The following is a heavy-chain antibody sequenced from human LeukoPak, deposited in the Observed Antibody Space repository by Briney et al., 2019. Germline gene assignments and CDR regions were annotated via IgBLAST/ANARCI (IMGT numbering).Heavy chain of an antibody. D-gene: IGHD5-12*01. Sequence: ASGKVCCKASGYTFSAYYIHWLRQAPGQGLEWMGWINVNSGDTNSAPNFQGRVTMNRDTSISTAYMELSRLRSDDTAVYYCATNPYEYYFDYWGQGTLVTVSS. J-gene: IGHJ4*02. CDR2: INVNSGDT. CDR1: GYTFSAYY. V-gene: IGHV1-2*02. CDR3: ATNPYEYYFDY.